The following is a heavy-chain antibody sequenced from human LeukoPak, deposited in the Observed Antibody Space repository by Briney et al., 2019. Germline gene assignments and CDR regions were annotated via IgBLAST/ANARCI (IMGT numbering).Heavy chain of an antibody. J-gene: IGHJ4*02. V-gene: IGHV4-59*01. D-gene: IGHD1-26*01. CDR2: IYYSGST. Sequence: PSETLSLTCTVSGGSISSYYWSWIRQPPGKGLEWLGYIYYSGSTNYNPSLKSRVTISVDTSKNQFSLKLSSVTAADTAVYYCARVRLGGEWELDYWGQGTLVTVSS. CDR3: ARVRLGGEWELDY. CDR1: GGSISSYY.